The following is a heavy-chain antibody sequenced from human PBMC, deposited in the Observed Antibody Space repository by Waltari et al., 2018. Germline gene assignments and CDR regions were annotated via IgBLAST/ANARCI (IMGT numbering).Heavy chain of an antibody. D-gene: IGHD4-17*01. V-gene: IGHV1-2*02. CDR1: GYIFTGYY. J-gene: IGHJ6*02. CDR2: VNPKSGGT. Sequence: QVQLVQSGAEVKKPGASVKVSCKASGYIFTGYYIHWVRQAPGQGLEWVGGVNPKSGGTKYAQKCQGRVTMTRDTSSSTAHMELNSLRSDDTAVFFCAREGVDYGDHKGVWGLDVWGQGTTVSVS. CDR3: AREGVDYGDHKGVWGLDV.